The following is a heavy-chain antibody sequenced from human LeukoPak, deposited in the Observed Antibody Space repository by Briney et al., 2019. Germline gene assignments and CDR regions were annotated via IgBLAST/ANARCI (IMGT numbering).Heavy chain of an antibody. J-gene: IGHJ4*02. V-gene: IGHV3-21*01. CDR3: AKNDILTGYYYYFDY. CDR1: GFTFSSYS. D-gene: IGHD3-9*01. CDR2: ISSSSSYI. Sequence: GGSLRLSCAASGFTFSSYSMNWVRQAPGKGLEWVSSISSSSSYIYYADSVKGRFTISRDSAKNSLYLQMNSLRAEDTAVYYCAKNDILTGYYYYFDYWGQGTLVTVSS.